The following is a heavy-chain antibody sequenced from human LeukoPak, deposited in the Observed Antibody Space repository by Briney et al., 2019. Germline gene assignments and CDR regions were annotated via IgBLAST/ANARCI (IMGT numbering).Heavy chain of an antibody. J-gene: IGHJ6*04. D-gene: IGHD3-9*01. Sequence: GASVKVSCKASGYTFTGYYVHWVRQAPGQGLEWMGWINPNSGDTKYAQNFQGRVTMTRDTSISTAYMELSRLRYDDTAVYYCARDARGDGILTMDVWGKGTTVTISS. CDR3: ARDARGDGILTMDV. CDR2: INPNSGDT. V-gene: IGHV1-2*02. CDR1: GYTFTGYY.